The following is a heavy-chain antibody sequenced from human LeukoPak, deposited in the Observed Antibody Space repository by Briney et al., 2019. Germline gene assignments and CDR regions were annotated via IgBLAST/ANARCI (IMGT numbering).Heavy chain of an antibody. Sequence: GESLKISCKGSGYSFTSYWIGWVRQMPGKGLEWMGTIYPGDSDTRYSPSFQGQVTISADKSISTAYLQWSSLKASDTAMYYCARHGYSSPCPTEYNWFDPWGQGTLVTVSS. CDR2: IYPGDSDT. CDR3: ARHGYSSPCPTEYNWFDP. J-gene: IGHJ5*02. CDR1: GYSFTSYW. V-gene: IGHV5-51*01. D-gene: IGHD6-13*01.